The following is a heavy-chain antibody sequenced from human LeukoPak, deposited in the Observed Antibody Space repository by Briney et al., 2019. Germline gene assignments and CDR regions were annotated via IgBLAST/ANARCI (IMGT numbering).Heavy chain of an antibody. CDR3: AKNGVIAARPGVYYYYYMDV. CDR2: IRYDGSNK. CDR1: GFTFSSYG. J-gene: IGHJ6*03. D-gene: IGHD6-6*01. V-gene: IGHV3-30*02. Sequence: GGSLRLSCAASGFTFSSYGMHWVRQAPGKGLEWVAFIRYDGSNKYYADSVKGRFTISRDNSKNTLYLQMNSLRAEDTAVYYCAKNGVIAARPGVYYYYYMDVWGKGTTVTVSS.